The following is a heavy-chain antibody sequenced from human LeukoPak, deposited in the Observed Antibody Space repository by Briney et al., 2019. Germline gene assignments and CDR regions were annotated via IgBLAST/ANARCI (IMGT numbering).Heavy chain of an antibody. CDR2: INAYNGNT. V-gene: IGHV1-18*01. CDR3: ARGGFYDFWRGDYYYFAY. Sequence: SVNVSRMASGSTLTSYGSSWVRQARGQGREWMGWINAYNGNTNYAQKLQGRVTMSTDTSTSTDYIELRSLRSDDTSVYYCARGGFYDFWRGDYYYFAYWGQGTLVTASS. J-gene: IGHJ4*02. D-gene: IGHD3-3*01. CDR1: GSTLTSYG.